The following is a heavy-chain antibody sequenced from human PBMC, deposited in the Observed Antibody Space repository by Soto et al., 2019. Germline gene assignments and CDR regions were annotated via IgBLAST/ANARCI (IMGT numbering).Heavy chain of an antibody. CDR2: ISYDGSNK. CDR3: ANSIFEAFGSGYIYDTVFDD. CDR1: GFTFSSYG. Sequence: RGSLRLSCAASGFTFSSYGMHWVRQAPGKGLEWVALISYDGSNKYYADSVKGRFAISRDNSKNTLYLQMNSLRVEDTAVNYCANSIFEAFGSGYIYDTVFDDSGQGTLVTVSS. D-gene: IGHD3-22*01. V-gene: IGHV3-30*18. J-gene: IGHJ4*02.